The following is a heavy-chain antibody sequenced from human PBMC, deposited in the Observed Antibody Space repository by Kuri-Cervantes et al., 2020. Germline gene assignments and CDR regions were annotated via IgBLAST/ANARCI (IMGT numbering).Heavy chain of an antibody. J-gene: IGHJ2*01. D-gene: IGHD3-10*01. V-gene: IGHV4-34*01. CDR1: GGSFSGYY. Sequence: ESLKISCAVYGGSFSGYYWSWIRQPPGKGLEWIGEINHSGSTNYNPSLKSRVTISVDTSKNQFSLKLSSVTAAGTAVYYCARDRSGYSALRGWYFDLWGRGTLVTVSS. CDR3: ARDRSGYSALRGWYFDL. CDR2: INHSGST.